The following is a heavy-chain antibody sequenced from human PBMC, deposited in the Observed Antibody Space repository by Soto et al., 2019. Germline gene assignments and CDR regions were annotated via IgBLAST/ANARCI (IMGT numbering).Heavy chain of an antibody. J-gene: IGHJ4*02. CDR1: VFSLSTSGVG. Sequence: SGPTLVNPTQTLTLTCTFSVFSLSTSGVGVGWIRQPPGKALEWLALIYWDDDKRYSPSLKSRLTITKDTSKNQVVLTMTNMDPVDTATYYCAHRVPGYSSSWCFDYWGQGTLVTVSS. D-gene: IGHD6-13*01. V-gene: IGHV2-5*02. CDR3: AHRVPGYSSSWCFDY. CDR2: IYWDDDK.